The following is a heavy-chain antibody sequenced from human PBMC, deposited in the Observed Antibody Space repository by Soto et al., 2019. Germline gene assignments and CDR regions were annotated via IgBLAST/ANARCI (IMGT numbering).Heavy chain of an antibody. CDR1: GDTFNFYS. D-gene: IGHD3-10*01. CDR3: ASSYGSGYRAFDY. CDR2: VNPIVSMS. V-gene: IGHV1-69*02. Sequence: QVQLVQSGAEVKRPGSSVKVSCKASGDTFNFYSINWVRQAPGLGLEWMGRVNPIVSMSNYAQKFQGRVTMPADKFTSIAYMELSSLRSEDTAIYYCASSYGSGYRAFDYWGQGALVTVSS. J-gene: IGHJ4*02.